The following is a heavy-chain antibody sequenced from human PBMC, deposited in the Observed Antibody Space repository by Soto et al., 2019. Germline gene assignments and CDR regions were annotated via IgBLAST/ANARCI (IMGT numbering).Heavy chain of an antibody. J-gene: IGHJ3*02. V-gene: IGHV1-58*02. CDR3: AARGVSRFLEWPDAFDI. D-gene: IGHD3-3*01. Sequence: PVEVSCKAFGFTFTTSAMQGVRQARGQRLEWIRWIVVGSGNTNYAQKFQERVTITRDMSTSTAYMELSSLRSEDTAVYYCAARGVSRFLEWPDAFDIWGQGTMVTVSS. CDR1: GFTFTTSA. CDR2: IVVGSGNT.